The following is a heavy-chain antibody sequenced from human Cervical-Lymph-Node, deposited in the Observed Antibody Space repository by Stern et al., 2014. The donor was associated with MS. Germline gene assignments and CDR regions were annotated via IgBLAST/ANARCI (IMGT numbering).Heavy chain of an antibody. V-gene: IGHV5-51*01. CDR2: IYPGDSET. Sequence: EVQLLESGAELIRPGESLKISCKGSGFKFSIYWIAWVRQMPGKGLEWMGIIYPGDSETRYSPSCQGQVTMSADKSTSTAYLQWSSLNASDTAMYFCARQTTAWASDVWGQGTLVTVSS. CDR3: ARQTTAWASDV. CDR1: GFKFSIYW. D-gene: IGHD1-14*01. J-gene: IGHJ4*02.